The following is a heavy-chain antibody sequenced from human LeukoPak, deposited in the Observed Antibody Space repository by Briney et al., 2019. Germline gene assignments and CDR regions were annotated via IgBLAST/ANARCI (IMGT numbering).Heavy chain of an antibody. Sequence: GGSLRLSCAASEFTFVRYAMNWVRQAPGKGLEWVSYISSSSFKIGYAGSVKGRFTISRDNSKNSLYLQMDSLRVEDTAVYYCVRDPSYGSSWYYYMDVWGKGTTVTVSS. CDR1: EFTFVRYA. CDR2: ISSSSFKI. CDR3: VRDPSYGSSWYYYMDV. V-gene: IGHV3-48*04. D-gene: IGHD6-13*01. J-gene: IGHJ6*03.